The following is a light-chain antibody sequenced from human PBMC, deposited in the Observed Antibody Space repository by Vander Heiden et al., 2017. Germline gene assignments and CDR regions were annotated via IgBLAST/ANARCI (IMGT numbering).Light chain of an antibody. CDR3: QQDYNFPLT. V-gene: IGKV3D-7*01. Sequence: PGARVALSCRASQSVSSSYLTWYQQKPGQAPRLLIYGASTRATSIPARFSGSGSGTDFTLTISSLQPEDFAVYYCQQDYNFPLTFGGGTKVEIK. CDR2: GAS. J-gene: IGKJ4*01. CDR1: QSVSSSY.